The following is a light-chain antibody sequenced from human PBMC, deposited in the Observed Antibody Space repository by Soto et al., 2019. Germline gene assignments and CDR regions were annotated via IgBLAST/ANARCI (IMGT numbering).Light chain of an antibody. J-gene: IGKJ1*01. CDR2: DAS. CDR3: QQYNSYWT. CDR1: QSISSW. V-gene: IGKV1-5*01. Sequence: DIQMTQSPSTLSASVGDRVTITCRASQSISSWLAWYQQKPGKAPKLLIYDASSLKSGVPSRFSGSGSGTEFTLTISSLQPDDFANYYCQQYNSYWTFGQGTKVEIK.